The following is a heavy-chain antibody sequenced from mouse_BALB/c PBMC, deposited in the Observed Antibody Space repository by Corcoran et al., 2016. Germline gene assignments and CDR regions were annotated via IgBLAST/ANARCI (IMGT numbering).Heavy chain of an antibody. CDR3: GRWRYDLFAY. V-gene: IGHV14-3*02. CDR2: IDPANGNT. D-gene: IGHD2-14*01. Sequence: EVQLQQSGAELVKPGASVKLSCTASGFNIKDTYMHWVKQRPEQGLEWIGRIDPANGNTKYDPKFQGKATITADTTSNTAYLQLSSLTSEDTAVYDCGRWRYDLFAYWGQGTLVTVSA. J-gene: IGHJ3*01. CDR1: GFNIKDTY.